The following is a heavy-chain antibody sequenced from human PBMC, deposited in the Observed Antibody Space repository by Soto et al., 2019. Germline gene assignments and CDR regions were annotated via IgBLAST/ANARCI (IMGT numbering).Heavy chain of an antibody. CDR2: ISPSTSHI. CDR3: SGCSGGACHQTYGMDV. V-gene: IGHV3-21*01. Sequence: EVHLVESGGGLVKPGGSLRLSCAVSGFTFSSCTMNWVRQAPGKGLEWVSSISPSTSHIYYADSVKGRFTISRDNAKNSLFLQTHSLRAEDTAVYYCSGCSGGACHQTYGMDVWGQGTKVTVAS. CDR1: GFTFSSCT. D-gene: IGHD2-15*01. J-gene: IGHJ6*02.